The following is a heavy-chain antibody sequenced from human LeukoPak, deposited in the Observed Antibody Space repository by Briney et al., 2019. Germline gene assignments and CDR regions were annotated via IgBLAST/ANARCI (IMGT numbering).Heavy chain of an antibody. V-gene: IGHV4-4*02. Sequence: SETLSLTCAVSGGSISSSNWWSWVRQPPGKGLEWIGEIYHSESTNYNPSLKSRVTISVDKSKNQFSLKLSSVTTADTAVYYCARRTYSYGPFDYWGQGTLVTVSS. CDR2: IYHSEST. CDR3: ARRTYSYGPFDY. J-gene: IGHJ4*02. CDR1: GGSISSSNW. D-gene: IGHD5-18*01.